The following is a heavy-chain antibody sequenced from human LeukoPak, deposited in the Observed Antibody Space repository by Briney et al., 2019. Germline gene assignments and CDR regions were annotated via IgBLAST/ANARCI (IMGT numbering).Heavy chain of an antibody. V-gene: IGHV1-2*02. CDR1: GYTFTGYY. D-gene: IGHD2-2*01. CDR2: INPNSGGT. J-gene: IGHJ5*02. Sequence: ASVKVSCEASGYTFTGYYTHWVRQAPGQGLEWMGWINPNSGGTNYAQKFQGRVTMTRDTSISTAYMELSRLRSDDTAVYYCARGGDIVVVPAALSWFDPWGQGTLVTVSS. CDR3: ARGGDIVVVPAALSWFDP.